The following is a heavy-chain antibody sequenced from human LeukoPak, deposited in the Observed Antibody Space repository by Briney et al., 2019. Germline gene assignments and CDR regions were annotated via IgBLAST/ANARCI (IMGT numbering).Heavy chain of an antibody. V-gene: IGHV3-33*01. D-gene: IGHD5-12*01. CDR1: GFTFSSYG. J-gene: IGHJ4*02. CDR3: ARDSVPSGYDGSYLYYFDY. CDR2: IWYDGSNK. Sequence: GGSLRLSCAASGFTFSSYGMHWVRQAPGKGLEWVAVIWYDGSNKYYADSVKGRFTISRDNSKNTLYLQMNSLRAEDTAVYYCARDSVPSGYDGSYLYYFDYWGQGTLVTVSS.